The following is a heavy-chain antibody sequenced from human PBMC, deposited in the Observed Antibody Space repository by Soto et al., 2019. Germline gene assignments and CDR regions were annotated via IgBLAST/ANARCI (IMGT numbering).Heavy chain of an antibody. CDR3: ARDRQQLDHYYYGMDV. CDR1: GGSMSSVTYY. D-gene: IGHD6-13*01. V-gene: IGHV4-30-4*08. CDR2: IYYSGST. J-gene: IGHJ6*02. Sequence: PSETLSLTCTVSGGSMSSVTYYWGWFRQPPGKGLEWIGYIYYSGSTYYNPSLKSRVTISVDTSKNQFSLKLSSVTAADTAVYYCARDRQQLDHYYYGMDVWGQGATVTAP.